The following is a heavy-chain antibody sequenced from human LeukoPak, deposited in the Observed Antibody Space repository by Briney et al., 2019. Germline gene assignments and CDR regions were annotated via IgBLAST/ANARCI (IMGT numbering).Heavy chain of an antibody. V-gene: IGHV4-34*01. CDR1: GGSFSGYY. Sequence: PSECLSLTCAVYGGSFSGYYWSWIRQPPGKWLEWIGEINHSGSTNSNPSRKSRVTTSVDTSKNQFSLKLSSVTAADTAVYYCARFDVDTAMFSAFDIWGQGTMVTV. J-gene: IGHJ3*02. CDR3: ARFDVDTAMFSAFDI. CDR2: INHSGST. D-gene: IGHD5-18*01.